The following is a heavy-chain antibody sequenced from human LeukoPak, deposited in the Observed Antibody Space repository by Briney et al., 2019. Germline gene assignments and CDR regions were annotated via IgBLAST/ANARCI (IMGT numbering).Heavy chain of an antibody. CDR1: GFTFKNYA. Sequence: RGSLRLSCAAVGFTFKNYAMSWVRQSPARGLEWVSSLRGDGETFYADSVKGRFTLSRDHSRNTVFLQLNNLGVEDTAIYYCAKASWVSNVDAVLWGQGTVVTVSS. D-gene: IGHD3-16*01. J-gene: IGHJ4*02. CDR2: LRGDGET. CDR3: AKASWVSNVDAVL. V-gene: IGHV3-23*01.